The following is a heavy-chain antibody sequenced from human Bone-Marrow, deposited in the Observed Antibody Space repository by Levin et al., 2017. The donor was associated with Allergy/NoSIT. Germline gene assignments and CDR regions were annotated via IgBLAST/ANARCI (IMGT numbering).Heavy chain of an antibody. D-gene: IGHD3-10*01. CDR3: AREEGVLWFGHWYFDR. CDR2: IYHSGST. J-gene: IGHJ2*01. V-gene: IGHV4-4*02. CDR1: GGSISSSNW. Sequence: PSETLSLTCAVSGGSISSSNWWSWVRQPPGKGLEWIGEIYHSGSTNYNPSLKSRVTISVDKSKNQFSLKLSSVTAADTAVYYCAREEGVLWFGHWYFDRWGRGTLVTVSS.